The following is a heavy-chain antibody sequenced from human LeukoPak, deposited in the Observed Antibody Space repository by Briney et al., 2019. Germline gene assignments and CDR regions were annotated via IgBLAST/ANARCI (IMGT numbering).Heavy chain of an antibody. J-gene: IGHJ4*02. CDR1: GYTFTGYY. Sequence: ASVKVSCKASGYTFTGYYMHWVRQAPGQGLEWMGWINPNSGGTNYAQKLQGRVTMTTDTSTSTAYMELRSLRSDDTAVYYCATRCGGDCYFFSDGLDSGAFDIWGQGTLVTVSS. D-gene: IGHD2-21*02. CDR3: ATRCGGDCYFFSDGLDSGAFDI. V-gene: IGHV1-2*02. CDR2: INPNSGGT.